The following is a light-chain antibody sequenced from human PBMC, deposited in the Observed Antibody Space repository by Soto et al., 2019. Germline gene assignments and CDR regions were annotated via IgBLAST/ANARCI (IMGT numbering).Light chain of an antibody. V-gene: IGLV2-23*01. Sequence: QPVLTQPASVSGSPGQSITISCTGTSSDVGSYNLVSWYQQHPGKAPKLMIYEGSKRPSGVSNRFSGSKSGDTASLTISGLQAEDEADYYCCSYAGSSLWVFGGGTKVTVL. CDR3: CSYAGSSLWV. CDR1: SSDVGSYNL. J-gene: IGLJ3*02. CDR2: EGS.